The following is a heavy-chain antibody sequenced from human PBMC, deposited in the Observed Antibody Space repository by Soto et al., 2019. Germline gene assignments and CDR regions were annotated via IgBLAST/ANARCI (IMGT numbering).Heavy chain of an antibody. V-gene: IGHV4-39*01. CDR2: IYYSGST. CDR1: GGSISSSSYY. Sequence: PSETLSLTCTVSGGSISSSSYYWGWIRQPPGKGLEWIGSIYYSGSTYYNPSLKSRVTISVDTSKNQFSLKLSSVTAADTAVYYCARSRGTIVVPAASNYYYYGMGVWGQGTTVTVSS. J-gene: IGHJ6*02. D-gene: IGHD2-2*01. CDR3: ARSRGTIVVPAASNYYYYGMGV.